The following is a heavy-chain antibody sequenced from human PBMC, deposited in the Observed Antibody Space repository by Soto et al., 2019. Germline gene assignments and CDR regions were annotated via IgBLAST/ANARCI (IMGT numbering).Heavy chain of an antibody. D-gene: IGHD1-26*01. CDR2: IYPGDSDT. Sequence: PGESLKISCKGSGYSFTSYWIGWVRQMPGKGLEWMGIIYPGDSDTRYSPSFQGQVTISADKSISTAYLQWSSLKASDTAMYYCARLPFIVGATECYYYGMDVWGQGTTVTVSS. V-gene: IGHV5-51*01. J-gene: IGHJ6*02. CDR1: GYSFTSYW. CDR3: ARLPFIVGATECYYYGMDV.